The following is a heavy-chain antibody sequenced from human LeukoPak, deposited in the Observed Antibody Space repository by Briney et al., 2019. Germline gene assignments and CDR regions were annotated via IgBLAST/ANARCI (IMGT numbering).Heavy chain of an antibody. CDR3: ARGDDFSGDH. D-gene: IGHD1-1*01. V-gene: IGHV3-7*04. CDR1: GFTFSNFW. CDR2: IHPEGNEK. J-gene: IGHJ4*02. Sequence: PGGSLRLSCAVSGFTFSNFWMSWVRQAPGRGLEWVANIHPEGNEKYHVESVKGGFTISRDNAKNSLFLQMNALRVAATDVHYCARGDDFSGDHWGQGTLVTVSS.